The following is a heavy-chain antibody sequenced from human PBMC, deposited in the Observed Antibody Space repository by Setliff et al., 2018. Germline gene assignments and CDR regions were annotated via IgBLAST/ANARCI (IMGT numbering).Heavy chain of an antibody. D-gene: IGHD5-18*01. CDR3: ARCGNNYGPIDC. CDR2: IYHDGND. CDR1: GASINSLSW. V-gene: IGHV4-4*02. J-gene: IGHJ4*02. Sequence: SATLSLTCTVSGASINSLSWWSWVRQPPGKGLEWIGEIYHDGNDKYTTSVHYSPSLTSRVTMSKDTSKNQFFLNLSSVTSTDTAGYFCARCGNNYGPIDCWGQGTLVTVSS.